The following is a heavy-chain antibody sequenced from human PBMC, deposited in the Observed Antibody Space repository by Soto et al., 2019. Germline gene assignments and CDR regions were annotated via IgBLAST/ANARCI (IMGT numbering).Heavy chain of an antibody. CDR1: GGSISSGGYY. CDR2: IYYSGST. CDR3: ARVPRPPRQYSSSSGRGFYFDY. D-gene: IGHD6-6*01. J-gene: IGHJ4*02. V-gene: IGHV4-31*03. Sequence: PSETLSLTCTVSGGSISSGGYYWSWIRHHPGKGLEWIGYIYYSGSTYYNPSLKSRVTISVDTSKNQFSLKLSSVTAADTAVYYCARVPRPPRQYSSSSGRGFYFDYWGQGTLVIVYS.